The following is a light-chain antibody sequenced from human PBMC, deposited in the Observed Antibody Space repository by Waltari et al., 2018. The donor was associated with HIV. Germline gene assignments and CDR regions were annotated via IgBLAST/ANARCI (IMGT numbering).Light chain of an antibody. V-gene: IGKV3-20*01. CDR3: QQYGSSPRT. CDR1: QSVSSSY. CDR2: GAS. J-gene: IGKJ1*01. Sequence: EIVLTQSPGTLSLSPEERATLSCRASQSVSSSYLAWYQQKPGQAPRLRIYGASSRATGIPDRFSGRGSGADFTHTSSRLEPEDYAVYYCQQYGSSPRTFGQGTKVEIK.